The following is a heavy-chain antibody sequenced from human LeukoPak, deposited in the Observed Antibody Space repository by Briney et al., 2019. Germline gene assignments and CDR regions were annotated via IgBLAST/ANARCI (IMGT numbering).Heavy chain of an antibody. J-gene: IGHJ4*02. D-gene: IGHD1-26*01. CDR2: ISAYNGNT. Sequence: GASVKVSCTASGYTFTSYGISWVRQAPGQGLEWMGWISAYNGNTNYAQKLQGRVTMITDTSTSTAYMELRSLRSDDTAVYYCARGLRSYPAALNFDYWGQGTLVTVSS. V-gene: IGHV1-18*01. CDR1: GYTFTSYG. CDR3: ARGLRSYPAALNFDY.